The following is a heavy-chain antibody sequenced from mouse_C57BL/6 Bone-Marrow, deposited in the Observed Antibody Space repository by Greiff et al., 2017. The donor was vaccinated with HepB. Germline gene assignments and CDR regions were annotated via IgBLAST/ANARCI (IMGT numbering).Heavy chain of an antibody. CDR3: AREETGFAY. D-gene: IGHD4-1*01. Sequence: EVKLVESGPGLVKPSQSLSLTCSVTGYSITSGYYWNWIRQFPGNKLEWMGYISYDGSNNYNPSLKNRISITRDTSKNQFFLKLNSVTTEDTATYYCAREETGFAYWGQGTLVTVSA. CDR2: ISYDGSN. J-gene: IGHJ3*01. V-gene: IGHV3-6*01. CDR1: GYSITSGYY.